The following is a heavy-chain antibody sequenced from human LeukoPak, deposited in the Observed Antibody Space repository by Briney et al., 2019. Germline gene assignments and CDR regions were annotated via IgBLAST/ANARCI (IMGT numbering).Heavy chain of an antibody. D-gene: IGHD6-19*01. V-gene: IGHV4-59*01. J-gene: IGHJ4*02. CDR1: GGSISTYY. Sequence: PSETLSLTCTVSGGSISTYYWNWIRQPPRKGLEWIGSIYHSGDTNYNPPLRSPVTISVDTSKNQFSLKLSSVTAADTAVYYCARGVQQWPYYYDYWGQGTLVTVSS. CDR2: IYHSGDT. CDR3: ARGVQQWPYYYDY.